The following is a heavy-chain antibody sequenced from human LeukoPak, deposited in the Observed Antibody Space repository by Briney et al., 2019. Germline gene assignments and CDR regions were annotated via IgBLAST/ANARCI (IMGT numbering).Heavy chain of an antibody. CDR1: GGSISSGGYY. CDR3: ARGGLRYFDWLLYYGMDV. J-gene: IGHJ6*02. Sequence: PSETLSLTCTVSGGSISSGGYYWSWIRQHPGKGPEWIGYIYYSGSTYYNPSLKSRVTISVDTSKNQFSLKLSSVTAADTAVYYCARGGLRYFDWLLYYGMDVWGQGTTVTVSS. D-gene: IGHD3-9*01. CDR2: IYYSGST. V-gene: IGHV4-31*03.